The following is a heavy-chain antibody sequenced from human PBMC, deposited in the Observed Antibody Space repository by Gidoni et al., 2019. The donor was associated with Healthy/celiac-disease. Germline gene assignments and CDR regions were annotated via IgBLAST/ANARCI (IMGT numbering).Heavy chain of an antibody. V-gene: IGHV3-23*01. CDR1: GFTFSSYA. J-gene: IGHJ6*03. D-gene: IGHD3-16*01. CDR3: AKDGYYDYVWGEFPYMDV. CDR2: ISGSGGST. Sequence: EVQLLESGGGLVQPGGSLRLSCAASGFTFSSYAMSWVRQAPGKGLEWVSAISGSGGSTYYADSVKGRFTISRDNSKNTLYLQMNSLRAEDTAVYYCAKDGYYDYVWGEFPYMDVWGKGTTVTVSS.